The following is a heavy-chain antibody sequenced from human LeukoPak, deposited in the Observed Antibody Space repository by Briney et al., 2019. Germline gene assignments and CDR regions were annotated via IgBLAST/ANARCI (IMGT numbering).Heavy chain of an antibody. J-gene: IGHJ4*02. D-gene: IGHD6-19*01. Sequence: GESLRLSCAASGFTFSSDSMNCGRQAPGEGLEWISYISGSSSAIYYADSVKGRFTISRDNSKNSLYLQMNSLRAEDTAVYYCAKQGAGIRDWRQGTMVTV. CDR3: AKQGAGIRD. CDR1: GFTFSSDS. V-gene: IGHV3-48*04. CDR2: ISGSSSAI.